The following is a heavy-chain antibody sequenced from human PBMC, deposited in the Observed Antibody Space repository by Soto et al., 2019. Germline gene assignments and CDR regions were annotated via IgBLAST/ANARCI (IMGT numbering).Heavy chain of an antibody. CDR2: IIPIVGTA. Sequence: SCKACRVGYGSYSSSSVRHSPRQGLEWMGGIIPIVGTANYAQKFRGRVTITADESTSTAYMELSSLRSEDTAVYYCASAAGGPQLVILYYYSGMAVRGNRTTVTV. CDR3: ASAAGGPQLVILYYYSGMAV. D-gene: IGHD6-6*01. V-gene: IGHV1-69*01. J-gene: IGHJ6*04. CDR1: RVGYGSYS.